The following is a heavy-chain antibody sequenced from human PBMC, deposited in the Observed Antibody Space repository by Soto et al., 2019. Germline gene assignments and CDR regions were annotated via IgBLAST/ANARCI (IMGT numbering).Heavy chain of an antibody. D-gene: IGHD3-10*01. J-gene: IGHJ4*02. Sequence: EVQLVESGGGLIQPGGSLKLSCAASGFTVGNNYMSWVRQAPGKGLEWVSLIYSTGTTKYAASVKGRFPVSRDNAKNTLYLQMNSLRAEDTAVYYCAKDGRGSGSHYNSFGYWGQGTLVTVSS. CDR1: GFTVGNNY. CDR3: AKDGRGSGSHYNSFGY. CDR2: IYSTGTT. V-gene: IGHV3-53*01.